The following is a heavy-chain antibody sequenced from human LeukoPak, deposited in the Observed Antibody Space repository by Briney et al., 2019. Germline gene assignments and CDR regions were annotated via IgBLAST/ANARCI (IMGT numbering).Heavy chain of an antibody. CDR3: ARQWFGESSHYYGMDV. D-gene: IGHD3-10*01. V-gene: IGHV1-18*01. CDR2: ISAYNGNT. Sequence: GASVKVSWKASGYTFTSYGISWVRQAPGQGLEWMGWISAYNGNTNYVQKLQGRVTMTTDTSTSTAYMELRSLRSDDTAVYYCARQWFGESSHYYGMDVWGQGTTVTVSS. J-gene: IGHJ6*02. CDR1: GYTFTSYG.